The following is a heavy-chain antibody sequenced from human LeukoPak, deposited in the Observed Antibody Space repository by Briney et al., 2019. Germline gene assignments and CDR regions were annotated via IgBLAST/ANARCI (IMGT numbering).Heavy chain of an antibody. D-gene: IGHD1-1*01. J-gene: IGHJ4*03. CDR2: INHRGDT. CDR3: ARGPTISETGYFDY. CDR1: GGSFSSYY. Sequence: SETLSLTCAVYGGSFSSYYWSWMRQSPGKGLEWIAEINHRGDTDYNPSVKSRVTISVDTSKNQFSLKVTSLTAADTAVYYCARGPTISETGYFDYWGQGTLVTVSS. V-gene: IGHV4-34*01.